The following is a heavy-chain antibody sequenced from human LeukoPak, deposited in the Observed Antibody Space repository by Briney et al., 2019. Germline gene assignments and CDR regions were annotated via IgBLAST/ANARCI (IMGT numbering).Heavy chain of an antibody. CDR3: AKDWKFASGGSCLLD. CDR2: ISYDGSNK. CDR1: GFTFSSYG. V-gene: IGHV3-30*18. J-gene: IGHJ4*02. Sequence: PGRSLRLSCAASGFTFSSYGMHWVRQAPGKGLEWVAVISYDGSNKYYADSVKGRFTISRDNSKNTLYLQMNSLRAEDTAVYYCAKDWKFASGGSCLLDWGQGTLVTVSS. D-gene: IGHD2-15*01.